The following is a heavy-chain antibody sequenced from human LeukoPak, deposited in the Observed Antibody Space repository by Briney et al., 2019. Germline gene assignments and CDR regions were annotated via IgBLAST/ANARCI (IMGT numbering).Heavy chain of an antibody. V-gene: IGHV3-21*06. Sequence: GGSLRLSCAASGFTFSTYSMNWVRQAPGKGLEWVSSISSSSSYIYYADSAKGRFTISRDNAKNTLFMQMKSLRAEDTAVYYCARDSTMVRDTESDYWGQGALVTVSS. CDR2: ISSSSSYI. CDR1: GFTFSTYS. J-gene: IGHJ4*02. CDR3: ARDSTMVRDTESDY. D-gene: IGHD3-10*01.